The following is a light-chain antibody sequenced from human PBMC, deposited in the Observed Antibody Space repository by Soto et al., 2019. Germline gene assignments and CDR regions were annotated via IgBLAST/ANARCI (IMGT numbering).Light chain of an antibody. CDR3: QQRGYT. Sequence: EIVLTQSPATLPLSPGERATLSCRASQSVSSFLAWYQQKPGQAPRLLIYDTSSRATGIPARFSGSGSGTDFTLTISSLEPEDFAVYYCQQRGYTFGQGTKLEIK. V-gene: IGKV3-11*01. CDR1: QSVSSF. J-gene: IGKJ2*01. CDR2: DTS.